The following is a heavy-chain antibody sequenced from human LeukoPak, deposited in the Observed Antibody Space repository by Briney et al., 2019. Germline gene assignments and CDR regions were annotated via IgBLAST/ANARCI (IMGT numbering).Heavy chain of an antibody. CDR1: GFTFSDYY. CDR3: AREHTSGTYYIDY. Sequence: GGSLRLSCAASGFTFSDYYMTWIHQAPGKGLEWVSYISNSGSTIYYADSVKGRFTISRDNGKNSLYLQMNSLRAEDTAVYYCAREHTSGTYYIDYWGQGTLVTVSS. J-gene: IGHJ4*02. V-gene: IGHV3-11*01. D-gene: IGHD1-26*01. CDR2: ISNSGSTI.